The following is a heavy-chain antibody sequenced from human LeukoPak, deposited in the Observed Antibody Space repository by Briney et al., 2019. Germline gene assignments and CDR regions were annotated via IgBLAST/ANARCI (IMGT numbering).Heavy chain of an antibody. D-gene: IGHD1-26*01. J-gene: IGHJ5*02. Sequence: ASVKVSCKASGYTFTSYGISWVRQAPGQGLEWMGWISAYNGNTNYAQKLQGRVTMTTDTSTSTAYMELRSLRSDDTAVYYCARDRPLASRSYYLSSLDPWGQGTLVTVSS. CDR3: ARDRPLASRSYYLSSLDP. V-gene: IGHV1-18*01. CDR2: ISAYNGNT. CDR1: GYTFTSYG.